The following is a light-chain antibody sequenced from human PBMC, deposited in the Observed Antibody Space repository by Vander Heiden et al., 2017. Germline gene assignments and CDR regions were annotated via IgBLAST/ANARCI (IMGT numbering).Light chain of an antibody. Sequence: EIVLTQSPGTLSLSPGERATLSCRASQSVSSSDLVWYQQKPGQAPRLLIYGASSRATGIPDRFSGSGSGTDFTLTISRLEPEDFAVYYCQQYGSSPPTVTFGPGTKVDIK. CDR2: GAS. J-gene: IGKJ3*01. CDR1: QSVSSSD. CDR3: QQYGSSPPTVT. V-gene: IGKV3-20*01.